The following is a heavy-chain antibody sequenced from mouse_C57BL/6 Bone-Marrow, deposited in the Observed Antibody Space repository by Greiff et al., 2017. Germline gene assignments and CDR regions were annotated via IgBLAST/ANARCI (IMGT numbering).Heavy chain of an antibody. CDR1: GYTFTDYE. V-gene: IGHV1-15*01. CDR2: IDPETGGT. CDR3: TVTTVVANFDY. Sequence: VQLQQSGAELVRPGASVTLSCKASGYTFTDYEMHWVKQTPVHGLEWIGAIDPETGGTAYNQKFKGKAILTADKSSSTAYMELRSLTSEDSAVYCCTVTTVVANFDYWGQGTTLTVSS. D-gene: IGHD1-1*01. J-gene: IGHJ2*01.